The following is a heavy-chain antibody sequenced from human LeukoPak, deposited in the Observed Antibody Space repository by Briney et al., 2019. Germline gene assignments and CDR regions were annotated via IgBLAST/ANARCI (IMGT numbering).Heavy chain of an antibody. CDR2: ISSSSTYI. D-gene: IGHD2-15*01. Sequence: GGSLRLSCTASGFTFSTYTINWVRQAPGKGLEWVSSISSSSTYIYYADSVKGRFTISRDNAKNSLYLQMNSLRAEDTAVYYCARDDGSSFDYWGQGTLVTVSS. J-gene: IGHJ4*02. CDR1: GFTFSTYT. CDR3: ARDDGSSFDY. V-gene: IGHV3-21*01.